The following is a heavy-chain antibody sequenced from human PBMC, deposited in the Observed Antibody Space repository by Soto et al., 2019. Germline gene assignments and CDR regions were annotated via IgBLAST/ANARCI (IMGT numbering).Heavy chain of an antibody. J-gene: IGHJ4*02. CDR2: INHSGST. V-gene: IGHV4-34*01. Sequence: SETLSLTCAVYGGSFSGYYWSWIRQPPGKGLEWIGEINHSGSTNYNPSLKSRVTISVDTSKNQFSLKLSSVTAADTAVYYCARGVRAEASPGDGVVVVPAAMTPGFDYWGQGTLVTVSS. CDR1: GGSFSGYY. CDR3: ARGVRAEASPGDGVVVVPAAMTPGFDY. D-gene: IGHD2-2*01.